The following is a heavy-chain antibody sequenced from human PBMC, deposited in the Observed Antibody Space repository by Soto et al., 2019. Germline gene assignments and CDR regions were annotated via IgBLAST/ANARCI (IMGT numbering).Heavy chain of an antibody. CDR3: AIVLRYFDWLFDFDY. CDR1: GGTFSSYA. J-gene: IGHJ4*02. D-gene: IGHD3-9*01. Sequence: ASVKVSCKASGGTFSSYAISWVRQAPGQGLEWMGGIIPIFGTANYAQKFQGRVTITADESTSTAYMELSSLRSEDTAVYYCAIVLRYFDWLFDFDYWGQGTLVTVSS. V-gene: IGHV1-69*13. CDR2: IIPIFGTA.